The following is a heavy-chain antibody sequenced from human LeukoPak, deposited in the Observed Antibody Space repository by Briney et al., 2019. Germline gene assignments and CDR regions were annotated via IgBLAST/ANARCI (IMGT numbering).Heavy chain of an antibody. V-gene: IGHV3-74*01. Sequence: PGGSLRLSCAASGFSFSIYYMHWVRQAPGKGLVWVSRINSDATDTVYADSVRGRFSISRDNAKNTLYLQMNSLRAEDTAVYYCVLYGLGSPHWGQGTLVTVSS. J-gene: IGHJ4*02. CDR2: INSDATDT. D-gene: IGHD3-10*01. CDR3: VLYGLGSPH. CDR1: GFSFSIYY.